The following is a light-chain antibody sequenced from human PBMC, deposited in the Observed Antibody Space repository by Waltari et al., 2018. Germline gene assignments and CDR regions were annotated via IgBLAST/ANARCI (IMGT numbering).Light chain of an antibody. V-gene: IGLV2-11*01. Sequence: QSALIQPRAVSRSPGQSVIISCPGASSDVGAYDYVSWYQQHPGKPPTLIIYDVQNRPSGVPDRCSGSKSGNTASLTISGLQAEDEADYYCCSYAGNYANYVFGTGTKLT. CDR1: SSDVGAYDY. J-gene: IGLJ1*01. CDR3: CSYAGNYANYV. CDR2: DVQ.